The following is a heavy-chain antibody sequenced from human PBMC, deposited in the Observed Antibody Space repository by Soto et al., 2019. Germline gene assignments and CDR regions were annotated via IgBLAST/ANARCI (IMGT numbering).Heavy chain of an antibody. D-gene: IGHD2-15*01. J-gene: IGHJ4*02. Sequence: SETLSLTCAASGGSISSGGYSWSWIRQPPGKGLEWIGYIYHSGSTYYNPSLKSRVTISVDRSKNQFSLKLSSVTAADTAVYYCARGSNSDIVVVVAANHFDYWGQGTLVTAPQ. CDR3: ARGSNSDIVVVVAANHFDY. V-gene: IGHV4-30-2*01. CDR2: IYHSGST. CDR1: GGSISSGGYS.